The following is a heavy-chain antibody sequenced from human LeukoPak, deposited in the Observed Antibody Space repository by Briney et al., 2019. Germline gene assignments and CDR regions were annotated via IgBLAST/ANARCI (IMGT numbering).Heavy chain of an antibody. D-gene: IGHD4-23*01. V-gene: IGHV4-31*03. Sequence: SETLSLSCTVSGGSISSGGYYWSWIRQHPGQGLEWIGYIYYSGSTYYNPSLKSRVTISVDTSKNQFSLKLISVTAAGTAVYYCAREMGGGNIDYWGQGTLVTVSS. CDR1: GGSISSGGYY. CDR2: IYYSGST. J-gene: IGHJ4*02. CDR3: AREMGGGNIDY.